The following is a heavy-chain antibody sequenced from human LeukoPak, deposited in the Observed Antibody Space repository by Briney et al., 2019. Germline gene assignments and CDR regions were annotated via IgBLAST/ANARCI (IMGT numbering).Heavy chain of an antibody. CDR2: INAGNGNT. D-gene: IGHD3-10*01. CDR1: GYTFTSYA. J-gene: IGHJ4*02. CDR3: ARDYRFGEPFY. Sequence: ASVKVSCKASGYTFTSYAMHWVRQAPGQGLEWMGWINAGNGNTKYSQKFQGRVTITRDTSASTAYMELSSLRSEDTAVYYCARDYRFGEPFYWGQGTLVTVSS. V-gene: IGHV1-3*01.